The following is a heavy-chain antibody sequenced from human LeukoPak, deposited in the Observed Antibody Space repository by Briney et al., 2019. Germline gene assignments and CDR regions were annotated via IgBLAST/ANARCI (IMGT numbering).Heavy chain of an antibody. V-gene: IGHV5-10-1*01. CDR2: IDPSDSYT. D-gene: IGHD2-15*01. Sequence: GESLKISCKGSGYSFTSYWISWVRQMPGKGLEWMGRIDPSDSYTNYSPSSQGHVTISADKSISTAYLQWSSLKASDTAMYYCARAFAYCSGGSCHPDYWGQGTLVTVSS. CDR3: ARAFAYCSGGSCHPDY. J-gene: IGHJ4*02. CDR1: GYSFTSYW.